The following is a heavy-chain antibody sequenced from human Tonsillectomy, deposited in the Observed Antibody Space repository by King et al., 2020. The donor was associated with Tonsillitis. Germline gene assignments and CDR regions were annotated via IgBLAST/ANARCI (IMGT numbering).Heavy chain of an antibody. V-gene: IGHV4-59*01. D-gene: IGHD3-3*01. CDR1: GGSISSYY. CDR3: ARHIGASRAFDI. Sequence: VQLQESGPGLVKPSETLSRTCTVSGGSISSYYWSLIRQPPGEGLEWIGYIYYSGSTNYNPSLKSRITMSVDTSKNQISRKLTSVTAADTAVYYCARHIGASRAFDIWGQGTMVTVSS. J-gene: IGHJ3*02. CDR2: IYYSGST.